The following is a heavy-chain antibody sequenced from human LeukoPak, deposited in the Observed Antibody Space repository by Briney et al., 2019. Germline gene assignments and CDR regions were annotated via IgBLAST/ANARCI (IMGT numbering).Heavy chain of an antibody. D-gene: IGHD6-13*01. CDR2: IWYDGSRI. V-gene: IGHV3-33*01. Sequence: GGSLRLSCAASGFTFSSYGMDWVRQAPGKGLEWVAVIWYDGSRIYYADSVKGRFTISRDNSQNTLFLQMDSLRAEDTAVYYCARRGDSSSWLDYWGQGTLVTVSS. CDR3: ARRGDSSSWLDY. J-gene: IGHJ4*02. CDR1: GFTFSSYG.